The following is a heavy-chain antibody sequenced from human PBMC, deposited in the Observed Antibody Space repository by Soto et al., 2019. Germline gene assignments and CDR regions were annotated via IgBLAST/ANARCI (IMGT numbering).Heavy chain of an antibody. Sequence: SETLSLTCTVSGGSISSGGYYWSWIRQHPGKGLEWIGYIYYSGSTYYNPSLKSRVTISVDTSKNQFSLKLSSVTAADTAVYYCARAGGSGGSYYYYYYYMDVWGKGTTVTVSS. CDR2: IYYSGST. CDR1: GGSISSGGYY. V-gene: IGHV4-31*03. D-gene: IGHD2-15*01. J-gene: IGHJ6*03. CDR3: ARAGGSGGSYYYYYYYMDV.